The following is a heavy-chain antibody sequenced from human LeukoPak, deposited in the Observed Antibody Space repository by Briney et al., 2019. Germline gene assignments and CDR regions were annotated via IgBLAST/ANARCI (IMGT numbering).Heavy chain of an antibody. Sequence: GGSLRLSCAASGFTFSDYWMSWVRQAPGKGLEWVANIKEDGSEKYYVDPVKGRFTISRDNAKNSLYLQMNSLRVEDTAVYYCARASRGIAANLCFDYWGQGTLVTVSS. D-gene: IGHD2-15*01. CDR1: GFTFSDYW. J-gene: IGHJ4*02. CDR2: IKEDGSEK. CDR3: ARASRGIAANLCFDY. V-gene: IGHV3-7*01.